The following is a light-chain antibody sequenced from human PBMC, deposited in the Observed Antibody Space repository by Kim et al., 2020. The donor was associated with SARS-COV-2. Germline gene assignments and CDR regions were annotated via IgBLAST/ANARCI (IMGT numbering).Light chain of an antibody. CDR2: GAS. V-gene: IGKV3-20*01. CDR1: QSVRNNY. CDR3: QHYRSSPPMYT. J-gene: IGKJ2*01. Sequence: EIVLTQSPGTLSLSPGERATLSCRASQSVRNNYLAWYQQKPGQAPRLLIHGASSRATGIPDRFSGSGSGTDFTLTISRLEPEDFAMYYCQHYRSSPPMYTFGQGTNLEI.